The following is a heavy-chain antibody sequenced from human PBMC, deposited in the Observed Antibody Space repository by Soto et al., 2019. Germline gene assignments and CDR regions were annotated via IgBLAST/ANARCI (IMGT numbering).Heavy chain of an antibody. Sequence: GGSLRLSCAASGFTFSSYWMHWVRLAPGKGLVWVSRINSDGSSTSYADFVKGRFTISRDNAKNTVYLQMNSLRAEDTAVYYCAKDSPAGPVTIIVDVHDYWGQGTLVTVSS. CDR2: INSDGSST. J-gene: IGHJ4*02. CDR3: AKDSPAGPVTIIVDVHDY. CDR1: GFTFSSYW. V-gene: IGHV3-74*01. D-gene: IGHD3-22*01.